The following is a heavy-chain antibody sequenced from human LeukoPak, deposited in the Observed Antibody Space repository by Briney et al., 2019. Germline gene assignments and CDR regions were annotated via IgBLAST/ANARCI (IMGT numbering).Heavy chain of an antibody. D-gene: IGHD6-13*01. J-gene: IGHJ5*02. V-gene: IGHV3-9*01. CDR1: GFTFSSYW. Sequence: PGGSLRLSCAASGFTFSSYWMHWVRQAPGKGLEWVSGISWNSGSIGYADSVKGRFTISRDNAKNSLYLQMNSLRAEDTALYYCAKDIRRHSSSWSNWFDPWGQGTLVTVSS. CDR2: ISWNSGSI. CDR3: AKDIRRHSSSWSNWFDP.